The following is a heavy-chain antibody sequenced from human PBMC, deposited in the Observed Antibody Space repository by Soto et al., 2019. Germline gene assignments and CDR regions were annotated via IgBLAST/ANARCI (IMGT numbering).Heavy chain of an antibody. CDR1: GFTFSSYA. CDR2: ISSDGTYI. CDR3: AVGYGGSGRNWSDP. V-gene: IGHV3-30-3*01. J-gene: IGHJ5*02. Sequence: QVQLVESGGGVVQPGRSPRLSCAASGFTFSSYAMHWVRQAPGKGLQWVAAISSDGTYIYYADSVKGRFTISRDNYKNTVYLRVHSLRAGDTVVYYCAVGYGGSGRNWSDPWGPGTLVPVPP. D-gene: IGHD4-17*01.